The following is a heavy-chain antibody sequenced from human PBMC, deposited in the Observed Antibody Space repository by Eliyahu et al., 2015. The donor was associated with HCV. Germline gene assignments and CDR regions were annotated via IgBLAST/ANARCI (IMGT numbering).Heavy chain of an antibody. J-gene: IGHJ4*02. CDR1: GGSFSGYY. V-gene: IGHV4-34*01. CDR2: INHSGST. Sequence: QVQLQQWGAGLLKLSETLSLTCAVYGGSFSGYYCRWIRQPPGKGLEWIGEINHSGSTNYNPSLKSRVTISVDTSKNQFSLKLSSVTAADTAVYYCARIHAAPVDYWGQGTMVTVSS. CDR3: ARIHAAPVDY.